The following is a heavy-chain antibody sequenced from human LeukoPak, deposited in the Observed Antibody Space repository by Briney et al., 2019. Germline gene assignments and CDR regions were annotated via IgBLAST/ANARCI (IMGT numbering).Heavy chain of an antibody. CDR2: IYYSGST. CDR3: ARHANYYGSGSYYSPNWFDP. Sequence: PSETLSLTCTVSGGSISSYYWSWIRQPPGKGLEWIGYIYYSGSTNYNPSLKSRVTISVDTSKNQFSLKLSSVTAADTAVYYCARHANYYGSGSYYSPNWFDPWGQGTLVTVSS. V-gene: IGHV4-59*08. CDR1: GGSISSYY. J-gene: IGHJ5*02. D-gene: IGHD3-10*01.